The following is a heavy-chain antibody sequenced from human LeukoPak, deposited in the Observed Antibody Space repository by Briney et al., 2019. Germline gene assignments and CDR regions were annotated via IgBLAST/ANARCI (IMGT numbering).Heavy chain of an antibody. V-gene: IGHV1-8*01. J-gene: IGHJ4*02. D-gene: IGHD6-13*01. CDR1: GYTFTSYD. CDR3: ARDSRGAAAGAYYFDD. Sequence: ASVKVSCKASGYTFTSYDINWGRQATGHGLEWMGWRNPYSGNTGYAQKLQGRGTMIRNTSISTAYMELSSLRSEDTAVYYCARDSRGAAAGAYYFDDWGQGTMVTVSS. CDR2: RNPYSGNT.